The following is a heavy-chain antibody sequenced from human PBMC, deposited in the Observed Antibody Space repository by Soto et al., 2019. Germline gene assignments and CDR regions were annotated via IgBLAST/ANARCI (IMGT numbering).Heavy chain of an antibody. CDR3: AREGNSQKDAFDI. CDR2: IYYSGST. Sequence: QVQLQESGPGLVKPSQTLSLTCTVSGGSISSGGYYWSWIRQHPGKGLEWIGYIYYSGSTCYNPSLKSRVNISVDTSKNQFSLKLSSVTAADTAVYYCAREGNSQKDAFDIWGQGTMVTVSS. D-gene: IGHD5-12*01. CDR1: GGSISSGGYY. V-gene: IGHV4-31*03. J-gene: IGHJ3*02.